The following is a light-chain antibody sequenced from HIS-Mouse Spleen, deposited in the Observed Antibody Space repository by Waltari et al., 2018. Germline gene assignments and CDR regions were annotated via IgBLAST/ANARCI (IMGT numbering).Light chain of an antibody. CDR2: DDS. CDR1: NIGSKS. J-gene: IGLJ2*01. Sequence: SYVLTQPPSVSVAPGKTARITCGGNNIGSKSVHWYQQKPGQAPVLVVYDDSDRPSGSTERFCGSNAGNKATLTISRVEAGDEADYYCQVWDSSSDHVVFGGGTKLTVL. V-gene: IGLV3-21*03. CDR3: QVWDSSSDHVV.